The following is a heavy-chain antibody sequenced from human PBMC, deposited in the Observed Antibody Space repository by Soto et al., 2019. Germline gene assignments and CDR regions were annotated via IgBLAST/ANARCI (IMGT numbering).Heavy chain of an antibody. CDR2: VIPIFGTA. D-gene: IGHD3-3*01. V-gene: IGHV1-69*01. CDR1: GGTFSSYA. Sequence: QVQLVQSGAEVKKPGSSVKVSCKASGGTFSSYAISWVRQAPGQGLEWMGGVIPIFGTANYAQKFQGRVTLTADESPSTAYMELSSVRSEDTAVYYCARDYDFWSGTPLLWRQGTLVAVSS. J-gene: IGHJ4*02. CDR3: ARDYDFWSGTPLL.